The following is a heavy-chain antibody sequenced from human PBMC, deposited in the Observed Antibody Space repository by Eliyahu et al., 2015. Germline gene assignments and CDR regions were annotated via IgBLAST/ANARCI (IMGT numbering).Heavy chain of an antibody. CDR1: GFTFSDXY. Sequence: QVQLVESGGGLVKPGGSLRLSCAASGFTFSDXYMSWIRQAPGKGLEWVSYISSSGSTIYYADSVKGRFTISRDNAKNSLYLQMNSLRAEDTAVYYCARDPRIAVAGTSYWYFDLWGRGTLVTVSS. CDR2: ISSSGSTI. J-gene: IGHJ2*01. D-gene: IGHD6-19*01. CDR3: ARDPRIAVAGTSYWYFDL. V-gene: IGHV3-11*01.